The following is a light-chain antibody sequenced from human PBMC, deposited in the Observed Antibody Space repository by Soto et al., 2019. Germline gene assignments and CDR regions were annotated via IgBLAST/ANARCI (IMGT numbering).Light chain of an antibody. CDR3: SSYTSSTTSV. CDR1: SSDVGGYNY. J-gene: IGLJ1*01. V-gene: IGLV2-14*01. CDR2: EVS. Sequence: QSALTQPASVSGSPGQSITISCTGTSSDVGGYNYVSWYQQHPGKAPKLVIYEVSDRPSGISNRLSGSKSGNTASLTISGLQAEDEADYYCSSYTSSTTSVFGTGTKVTVL.